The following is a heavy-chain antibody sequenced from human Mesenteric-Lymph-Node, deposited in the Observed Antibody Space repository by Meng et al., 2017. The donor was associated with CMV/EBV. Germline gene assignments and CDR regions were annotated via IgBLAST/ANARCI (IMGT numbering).Heavy chain of an antibody. D-gene: IGHD6-13*01. Sequence: GESLKISCAASGFTFGSFEMNWVRQAPGKGLEWVSYISSSGSTIYYADSVKGRFTISKDNAKNLLYLQMNSLRAEDTAMYYCARDGSTTWYEFDCWGQGALVTVSS. J-gene: IGHJ4*02. CDR3: ARDGSTTWYEFDC. CDR1: GFTFGSFE. CDR2: ISSSGSTI. V-gene: IGHV3-48*03.